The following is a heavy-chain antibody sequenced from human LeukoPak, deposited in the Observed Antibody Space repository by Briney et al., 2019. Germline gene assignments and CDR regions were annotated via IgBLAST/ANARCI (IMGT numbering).Heavy chain of an antibody. CDR1: GFTFSSYA. CDR3: AREAQQLVGYYFDY. D-gene: IGHD6-13*01. V-gene: IGHV3-30*04. CDR2: ISYDGSNK. Sequence: PGGSLRLSCAASGFTFSSYAMHWVRQAPGKGLEWVAVISYDGSNKYYADSVKGRFTISRDNSKTTLYLQMNSLRAEDTAVYYCAREAQQLVGYYFDYWGQGTLVTVSS. J-gene: IGHJ4*02.